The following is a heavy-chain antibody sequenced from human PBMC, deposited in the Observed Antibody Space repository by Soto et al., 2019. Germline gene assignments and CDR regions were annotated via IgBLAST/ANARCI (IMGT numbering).Heavy chain of an antibody. D-gene: IGHD3-22*01. CDR2: INHSGRV. CDR3: STRAYDTNGYYRFDP. J-gene: IGHJ5*01. Sequence: WTWIRQSPGKGLEWIGDINHSGRVNYSPSLKSRVTISLDTSKNQFSLTLSAVTAADTAMYYCSTRAYDTNGYYRFDPWGQGTLGTVSS. V-gene: IGHV4-34*01.